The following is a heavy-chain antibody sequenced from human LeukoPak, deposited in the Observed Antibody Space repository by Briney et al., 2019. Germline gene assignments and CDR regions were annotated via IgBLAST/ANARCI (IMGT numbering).Heavy chain of an antibody. J-gene: IGHJ1*01. D-gene: IGHD6-19*01. Sequence: GGSLRLSCAASGFTFSSYVMHWVRQAPGKGLEWVAIISYDGSNEYYADSVKGRFTISRDNSKNTLYLQMNSLRAADTAVYYCAREGSSGWYVSYFQHWGQGTLVTVSS. V-gene: IGHV3-30*04. CDR3: AREGSSGWYVSYFQH. CDR2: ISYDGSNE. CDR1: GFTFSSYV.